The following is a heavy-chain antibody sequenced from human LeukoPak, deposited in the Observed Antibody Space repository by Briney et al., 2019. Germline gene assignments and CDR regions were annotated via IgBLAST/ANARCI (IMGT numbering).Heavy chain of an antibody. CDR3: ASAGPEAQQLTTFDI. CDR2: IYYSGST. D-gene: IGHD6-13*01. Sequence: SETLSLTCTVSGVSISSYYWSWIRQPPGKGLEWIGYIYYSGSTNYNPSLKSRVTISVDTSKNQFSLKLSSVTAADTAVYYCASAGPEAQQLTTFDIWGQGTMVTVSS. V-gene: IGHV4-59*01. CDR1: GVSISSYY. J-gene: IGHJ3*02.